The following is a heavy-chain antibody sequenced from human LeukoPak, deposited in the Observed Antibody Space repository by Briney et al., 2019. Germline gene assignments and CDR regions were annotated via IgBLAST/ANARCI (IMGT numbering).Heavy chain of an antibody. J-gene: IGHJ6*03. CDR2: ISSSGDTI. CDR1: GFTFSNYD. D-gene: IGHD3-16*01. CDR3: ASSSSYGDSYYYYMDV. Sequence: GGSLRLSCVASGFTFSNYDINWVRQAPGKGLEWISYISSSGDTIKYADSVKGRFTISRDNAKNSLFLQMNGLRAEDTAVYYCASSSSYGDSYYYYMDVWGKGTTVTVSS. V-gene: IGHV3-48*01.